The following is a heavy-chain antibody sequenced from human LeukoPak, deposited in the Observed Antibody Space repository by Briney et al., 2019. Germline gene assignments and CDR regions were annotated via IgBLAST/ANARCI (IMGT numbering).Heavy chain of an antibody. J-gene: IGHJ5*02. CDR3: ARVLWNYGDYVYKGGWFDP. D-gene: IGHD4-17*01. V-gene: IGHV3-30*02. CDR1: GFTLSNYG. CDR2: IRYDGSNK. Sequence: PGGPLRLSCAASGFTLSNYGMHCVRQAPGKGLEWVTFIRYDGSNKYYADSVKGRFTISRDNSKNTLYLQMNSLRAEDTAVYYCARVLWNYGDYVYKGGWFDPWGQGTLVTVSS.